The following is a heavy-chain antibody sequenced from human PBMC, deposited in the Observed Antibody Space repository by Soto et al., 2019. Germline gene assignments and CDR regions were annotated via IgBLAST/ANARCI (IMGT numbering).Heavy chain of an antibody. J-gene: IGHJ4*02. CDR2: ISGSGGST. V-gene: IGHV3-23*01. CDR3: AKDFDSSGSGY. Sequence: GGSLGLSCAASGFTFSSYAMSWVRQAPGKGLEWVSAISGSGGSTYYADSVKGRFTISRDNSKNTLYLQMNSLRAEDTAVYYCAKDFDSSGSGYWGQGTLVTVSS. CDR1: GFTFSSYA. D-gene: IGHD6-19*01.